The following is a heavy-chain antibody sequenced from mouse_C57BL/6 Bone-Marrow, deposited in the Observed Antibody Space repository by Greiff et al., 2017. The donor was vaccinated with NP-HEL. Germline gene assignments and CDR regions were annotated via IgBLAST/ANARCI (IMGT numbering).Heavy chain of an antibody. V-gene: IGHV1-76*01. CDR1: GYTFTDYY. Sequence: VQLQESGAELVRPGASVKLSCKASGYTFTDYYINWVKQRPGQGLEWIARIYPGSGNTYYNEKFKGKATLTAEKSSSTAYMQLSSLTSEDSAVYFCARGLHWYFDVWGTGTTVTVSS. J-gene: IGHJ1*03. CDR3: ARGLHWYFDV. CDR2: IYPGSGNT. D-gene: IGHD3-1*01.